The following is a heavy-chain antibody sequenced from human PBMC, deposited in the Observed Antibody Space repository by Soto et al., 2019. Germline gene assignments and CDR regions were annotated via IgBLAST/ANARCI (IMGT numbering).Heavy chain of an antibody. J-gene: IGHJ4*02. CDR2: VTGDGHTI. Sequence: EVQLVESGGGLVQPGGSLRLSCAASGFTFANSWMHWIRQAPGKGPEWVSRVTGDGHTIQYADSVKGRFTVSGDNAKNTLYLQMNSLRAEDTAVYYCATAEVDYWGPGTLVTVSS. CDR1: GFTFANSW. CDR3: ATAEVDY. V-gene: IGHV3-74*01.